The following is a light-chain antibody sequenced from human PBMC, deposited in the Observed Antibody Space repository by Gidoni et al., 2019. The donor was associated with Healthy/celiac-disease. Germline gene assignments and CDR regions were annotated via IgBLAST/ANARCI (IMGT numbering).Light chain of an antibody. V-gene: IGLV3-19*01. Sequence: SSELTQDPAVSVALGQTVRITCQGDSLRSSYASWYQQKPGQAPVLVIYGKNNRPSGIPDRFSGSSSGNTASLTLTGAQAEDEADYYCNSRDSSGNHLGVFGGGTKLTVL. CDR1: SLRSSY. CDR3: NSRDSSGNHLGV. CDR2: GKN. J-gene: IGLJ3*02.